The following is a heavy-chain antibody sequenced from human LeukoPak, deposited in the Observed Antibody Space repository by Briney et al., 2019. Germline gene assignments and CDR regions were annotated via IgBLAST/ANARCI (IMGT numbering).Heavy chain of an antibody. Sequence: SETLSLTCTVSGGSISSYYWSWIRQPPGKGREWIGYIYTSGSTNYNPSPKRRVTILVDTSKNQCSLNVRSSTAADTAVYYCARLGASSWQPYNWFDPWGQGTLVTVSS. V-gene: IGHV4-4*08. CDR2: IYTSGST. CDR1: GGSISSYY. D-gene: IGHD6-13*01. CDR3: ARLGASSWQPYNWFDP. J-gene: IGHJ5*02.